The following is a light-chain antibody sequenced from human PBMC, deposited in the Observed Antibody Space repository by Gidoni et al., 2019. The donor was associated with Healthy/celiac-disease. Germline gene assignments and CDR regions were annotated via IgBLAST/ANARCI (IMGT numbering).Light chain of an antibody. CDR1: QSVSSSY. V-gene: IGKV3-20*01. Sequence: EIVLTQSPGTLSLSPGERATLSCRASQSVSSSYLAWYQQKPGQAPRLLIYGASSRATGIPDRFSGSGSGTDFTLTISRLEPEDFAVYYCQQYGSHQRTFXQXTKVXIK. CDR3: QQYGSHQRT. CDR2: GAS. J-gene: IGKJ1*01.